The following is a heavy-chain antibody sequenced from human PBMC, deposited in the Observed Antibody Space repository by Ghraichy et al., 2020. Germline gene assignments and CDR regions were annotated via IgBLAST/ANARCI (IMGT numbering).Heavy chain of an antibody. CDR2: IRSKANSYAT. Sequence: GGSLRLFCAASGFTFSGSAMHWVRQASGKGLEWVGRIRSKANSYATAYAASVKGRFTISRDDSKNTAYLQMNSLKTEDTAVYYCTSQGYCSGGSCPRSYYYYMDVWGKGTTVTVS. CDR3: TSQGYCSGGSCPRSYYYYMDV. J-gene: IGHJ6*03. CDR1: GFTFSGSA. V-gene: IGHV3-73*01. D-gene: IGHD2-15*01.